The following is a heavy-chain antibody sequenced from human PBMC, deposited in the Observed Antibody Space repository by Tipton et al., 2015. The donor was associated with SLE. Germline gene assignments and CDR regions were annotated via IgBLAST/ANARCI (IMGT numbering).Heavy chain of an antibody. CDR1: GFTFSSYA. V-gene: IGHV3-23*03. J-gene: IGHJ4*02. Sequence: SLRLSCAASGFTFSSYAMSWVRQAPGKGLEWVSVIYSGGSTYYADSVKGRFTISRDNSKNTLYLQMDGLRAEDTAVYYCARDLGLLRFLEWSPDYWGQGTLVTVSS. D-gene: IGHD3-3*01. CDR3: ARDLGLLRFLEWSPDY. CDR2: IYSGGST.